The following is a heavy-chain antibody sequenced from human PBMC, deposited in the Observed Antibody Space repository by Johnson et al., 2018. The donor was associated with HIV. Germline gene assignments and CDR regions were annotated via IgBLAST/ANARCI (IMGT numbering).Heavy chain of an antibody. CDR1: GFTFSSYA. V-gene: IGHV3-30*04. CDR2: ISYDGSNK. Sequence: QVQLVESGGGVVRPGGSLRLSCAASGFTFSSYAMHWVRQAPGKGLEWVAVISYDGSNKYYADSVKGRFTISRDNAKNSLYLQMNSLRAEDTAVYYCARPQVAAAGRVVGNVESGDDAFDIWGQGTMVTVSS. CDR3: ARPQVAAAGRVVGNVESGDDAFDI. J-gene: IGHJ3*02. D-gene: IGHD6-13*01.